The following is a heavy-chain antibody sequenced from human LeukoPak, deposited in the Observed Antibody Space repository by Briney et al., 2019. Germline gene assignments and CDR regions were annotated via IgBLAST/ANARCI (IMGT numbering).Heavy chain of an antibody. J-gene: IGHJ3*02. D-gene: IGHD2-2*01. Sequence: SVKVSCKASVVTFSSYAISSVRQAPRPQLRGRGGIIPIFGTANYAQKFQGRVTITADESTSTAYMELSSLRSEDTAVYYCALPAAGQPHLDAFDIWGQGTMVTVSS. CDR1: VVTFSSYA. V-gene: IGHV1-69*13. CDR2: IIPIFGTA. CDR3: ALPAAGQPHLDAFDI.